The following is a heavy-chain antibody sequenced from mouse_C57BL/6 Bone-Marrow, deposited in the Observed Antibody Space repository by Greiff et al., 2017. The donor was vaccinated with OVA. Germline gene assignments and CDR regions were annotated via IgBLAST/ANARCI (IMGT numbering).Heavy chain of an antibody. D-gene: IGHD2-3*01. J-gene: IGHJ3*01. CDR2: IDPEDGDT. CDR3: TTSGLLSFFAY. CDR1: GFNITDYY. Sequence: VQLQQSGAELVRPGASVKLSCTASGFNITDYYMHWVKQRPEQGLEWIGRIDPEDGDTEYAPKFQGKATMTADTSSNTAYLQRSSLTSEDTAVYYCTTSGLLSFFAYWGQGTLVTVSA. V-gene: IGHV14-1*01.